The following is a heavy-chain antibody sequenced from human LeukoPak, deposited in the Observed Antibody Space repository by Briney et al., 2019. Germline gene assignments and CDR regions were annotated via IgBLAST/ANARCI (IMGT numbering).Heavy chain of an antibody. CDR1: GFIFSNHY. CDR3: ARHAADYDALTDSYSGDNLDY. V-gene: IGHV3-72*01. CDR2: IRHKVHSYTT. Sequence: EGSLRLPCAASGFIFSNHYMDWVRQAPGKGLEWVGRIRHKVHSYTTEYAASVRGRFIISRDDSVNSLYLQMNSLKTGDTAVYYCARHAADYDALTDSYSGDNLDYWGQGALVIVSS. D-gene: IGHD3-9*01. J-gene: IGHJ4*02.